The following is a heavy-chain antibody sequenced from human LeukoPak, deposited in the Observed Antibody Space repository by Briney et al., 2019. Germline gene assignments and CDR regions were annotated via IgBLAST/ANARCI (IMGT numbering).Heavy chain of an antibody. D-gene: IGHD5-18*01. CDR2: IYSGGGT. J-gene: IGHJ4*02. V-gene: IGHV3-66*01. CDR1: EFIVSSNY. Sequence: GSLRLSCAASEFIVSSNYMIWVRQAPGKGLEWVSVIYSGGGTYYADSVKGRFTISRDNSKNTLYLQMNSLRAEDTAVYYCAAPGGYSYEGCFDYWGQGTLVTVSS. CDR3: AAPGGYSYEGCFDY.